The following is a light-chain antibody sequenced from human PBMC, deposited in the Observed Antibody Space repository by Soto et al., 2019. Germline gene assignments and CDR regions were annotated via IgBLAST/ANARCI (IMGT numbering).Light chain of an antibody. CDR2: APS. CDR1: QFNRND. CDR3: LQDYTYPLT. J-gene: IGKJ4*01. V-gene: IGKV1-6*02. Sequence: ATQMTQSPSSLSASVRDRVNITCRASQFNRNDLGWYQQKPGKATKLLIFAPSKLQSGVPSRFSGRGFGTDFTLTICSLQPEDFATYYCLQDYTYPLTFGGGTRVESK.